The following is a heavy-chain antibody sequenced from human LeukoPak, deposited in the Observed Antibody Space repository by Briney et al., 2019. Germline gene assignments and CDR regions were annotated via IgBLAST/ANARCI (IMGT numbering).Heavy chain of an antibody. CDR3: ARDNADYYGSGRSVNWFDP. CDR1: GGSISSYY. J-gene: IGHJ5*02. V-gene: IGHV4-4*07. Sequence: SXXLSLTCTVSGGSISSYYWSWIRQPAGKGLEWIGRIYTSGSTNYNPSPKGRVTISVDKSKNQFSLKLSSVTAADTAVYYCARDNADYYGSGRSVNWFDPWGQGTLVTVSS. D-gene: IGHD3-10*01. CDR2: IYTSGST.